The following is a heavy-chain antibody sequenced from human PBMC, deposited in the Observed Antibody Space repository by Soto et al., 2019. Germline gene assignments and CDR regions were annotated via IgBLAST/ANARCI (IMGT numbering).Heavy chain of an antibody. Sequence: GRSLRLSCTASGFTFGDYAMSWFRQAPGKGLEWVGFIRSKAYGGTTEYAASVKGRFTISRDDSKSIAYLQMNSLKTEDTAVYYCTSSPGLYYDILTGHHDTYYFDYWGQGTLVTVSS. CDR2: IRSKAYGGTT. J-gene: IGHJ4*02. D-gene: IGHD3-9*01. CDR3: TSSPGLYYDILTGHHDTYYFDY. V-gene: IGHV3-49*03. CDR1: GFTFGDYA.